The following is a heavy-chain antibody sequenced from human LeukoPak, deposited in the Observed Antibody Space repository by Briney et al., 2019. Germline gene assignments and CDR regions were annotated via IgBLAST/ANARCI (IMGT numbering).Heavy chain of an antibody. J-gene: IGHJ4*02. Sequence: GGSLRLSCVVSGFTFSTYWMSWVRQAPGKGLEGVAHIKDDGSETYYVDSLKGRFTISRDNVKNSLYLQINSLRADDSAVYYCARDSFETDIDYWGQGTLVTVSS. D-gene: IGHD1-14*01. CDR2: IKDDGSET. CDR3: ARDSFETDIDY. V-gene: IGHV3-7*01. CDR1: GFTFSTYW.